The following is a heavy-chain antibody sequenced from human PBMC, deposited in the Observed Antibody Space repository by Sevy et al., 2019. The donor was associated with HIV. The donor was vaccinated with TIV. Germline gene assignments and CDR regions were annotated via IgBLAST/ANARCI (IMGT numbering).Heavy chain of an antibody. CDR2: ISGSGGST. CDR3: ARYCGGDCYLNDAFDI. CDR1: GFTFSSYA. D-gene: IGHD2-21*02. Sequence: GGFLRLSCAASGFTFSSYAMSWVRQAPGKGLEWVSAISGSGGSTYYADSVKGRFTISRDNSKNTLYLQMNSLRAEDTAVYYCARYCGGDCYLNDAFDIWGQGTMVTVSS. J-gene: IGHJ3*02. V-gene: IGHV3-23*01.